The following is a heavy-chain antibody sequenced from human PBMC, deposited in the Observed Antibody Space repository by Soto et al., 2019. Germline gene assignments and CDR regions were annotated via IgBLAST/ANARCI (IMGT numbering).Heavy chain of an antibody. Sequence: QVQLPESGPGLMKPSETLSLTCTVSGGSVNSAYYYWSWIRPPPGTGLEWFVYIYYSGSTNYNPSLKSGATISLDTSRSQSALRLTPVTGADTAVYYGAGGGGSYGPFDSWGQGTLVTVSS. D-gene: IGHD1-26*01. CDR1: GGSVNSAYYY. J-gene: IGHJ4*02. V-gene: IGHV4-61*01. CDR2: IYYSGST. CDR3: AGGGGSYGPFDS.